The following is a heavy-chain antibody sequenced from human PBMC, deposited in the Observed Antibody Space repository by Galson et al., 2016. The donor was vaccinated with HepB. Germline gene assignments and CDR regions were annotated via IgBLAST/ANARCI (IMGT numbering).Heavy chain of an antibody. CDR3: STTTFSGYYCDS. D-gene: IGHD5-12*01. V-gene: IGHV4-4*02. CDR1: GGSISSSNW. J-gene: IGHJ4*02. Sequence: SETLSLTCAVSGGSISSSNWWSWVRQPPGKGLEWLREIYHSGKTNYNPSLKSRVTMSVDKSKNQFSLKLSSVTAADTAVYYSSTTTFSGYYCDSWGQGTLVTDSS. CDR2: IYHSGKT.